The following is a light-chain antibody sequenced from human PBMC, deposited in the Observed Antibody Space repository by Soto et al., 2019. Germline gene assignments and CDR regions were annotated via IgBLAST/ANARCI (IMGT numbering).Light chain of an antibody. J-gene: IGLJ1*01. CDR2: DVS. V-gene: IGLV2-14*01. Sequence: QSALTQPASVSGSPGQSITISCTGTSSDVGGYNYVSWYQQHPGKAPKLMIYDVSNRPSGVSNRVSGSKSGNTASLTISGLQAEDEADYYCSSYTSSSTLGFGTGTKLTVL. CDR3: SSYTSSSTLG. CDR1: SSDVGGYNY.